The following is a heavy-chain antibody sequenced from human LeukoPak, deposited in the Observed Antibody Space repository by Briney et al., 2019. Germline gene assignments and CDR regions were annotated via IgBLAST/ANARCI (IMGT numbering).Heavy chain of an antibody. CDR1: GFTFSSYE. J-gene: IGHJ4*01. D-gene: IGHD6-13*01. CDR3: ARAPSSSNLLVFDY. V-gene: IGHV3-48*03. Sequence: PGGSLRLSCAASGFTFSSYEMNWVRQAPGKGLEWVSYISSSGSTIYYADSVKGRFTISRDNAKNSLYLQMNSLRAEDTAVYYCARAPSSSNLLVFDYWGQEPWSPSPQ. CDR2: ISSSGSTI.